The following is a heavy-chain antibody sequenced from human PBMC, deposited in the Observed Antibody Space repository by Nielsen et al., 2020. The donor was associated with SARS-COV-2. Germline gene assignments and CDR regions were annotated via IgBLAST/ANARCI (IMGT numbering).Heavy chain of an antibody. CDR3: ARGHIVVVTAIRAGWFDP. D-gene: IGHD2-21*02. CDR2: IYYSGST. V-gene: IGHV4-39*07. Sequence: SETLSLTCTVSGGSISSSSYYWGWIRQPPGKGLEWIGSIYYSGSTYYNPSLKSRVTISVDTSKNQFSLKLSSVTAADTAVYYCARGHIVVVTAIRAGWFDPWGQGTLVTVSS. J-gene: IGHJ5*02. CDR1: GGSISSSSYY.